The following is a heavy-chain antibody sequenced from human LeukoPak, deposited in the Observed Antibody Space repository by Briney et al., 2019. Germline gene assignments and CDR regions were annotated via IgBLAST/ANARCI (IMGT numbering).Heavy chain of an antibody. V-gene: IGHV3-11*04. J-gene: IGHJ4*02. D-gene: IGHD6-13*01. CDR3: ARKGFDSIAWYPLDY. CDR2: ISSSGSTI. Sequence: PGGSLRLSCAASGFTFSDYYMSWIRQAPGKGLEWVSYISSSGSTIYYADSVKGRFTISRDNAKNSLYLHMNSLRAEDTAVYYCARKGFDSIAWYPLDYWGQGTLVTVSS. CDR1: GFTFSDYY.